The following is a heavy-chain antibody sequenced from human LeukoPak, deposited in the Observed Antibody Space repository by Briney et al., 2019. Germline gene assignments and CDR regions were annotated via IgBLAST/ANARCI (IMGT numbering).Heavy chain of an antibody. CDR2: IYHSGST. V-gene: IGHV4-30-2*01. CDR1: GGSVSSGGYY. J-gene: IGHJ3*02. D-gene: IGHD4/OR15-4a*01. CDR3: ARGESAVYAFDI. Sequence: PSQTLSLTCTVSGGSVSSGGYYWSWIRQPPGKGLEWIGYIYHSGSTYYNPSLKSRVTISVDRSKNQFSLKLSSVTAADTAVYYCARGESAVYAFDIWGQGTMVTVSS.